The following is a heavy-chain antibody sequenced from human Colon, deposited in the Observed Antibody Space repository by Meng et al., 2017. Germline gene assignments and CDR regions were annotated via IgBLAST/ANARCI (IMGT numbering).Heavy chain of an antibody. CDR1: GYPFTAYY. CDR2: IIPNSGDT. D-gene: IGHD2-21*01. Sequence: LLRSEAEVKKPGASVKVSCKASGYPFTAYYLHWVRRAPGQGLEWLGHIIPNSGDTLYAPKFQGRVSMTRDTSISTVYMELSGLRSDDTAVYYCVRDENISLGKLFGDYWGQGTLVTVSS. J-gene: IGHJ4*02. CDR3: VRDENISLGKLFGDY. V-gene: IGHV1-2*06.